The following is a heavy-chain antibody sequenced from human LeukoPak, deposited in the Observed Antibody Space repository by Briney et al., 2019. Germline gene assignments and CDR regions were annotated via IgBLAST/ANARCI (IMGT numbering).Heavy chain of an antibody. Sequence: ASVKVSCKASGYTFTSYAMHWVRQAPGQRLEWMGWINAGNGNTKYSQKFQGRVTITRDTSAGTAYMELSSLRSKDTAVYYCARDTYYYGSGSYRSTINWFDPWGQGTLVTVSS. D-gene: IGHD3-10*01. CDR3: ARDTYYYGSGSYRSTINWFDP. CDR2: INAGNGNT. V-gene: IGHV1-3*01. CDR1: GYTFTSYA. J-gene: IGHJ5*02.